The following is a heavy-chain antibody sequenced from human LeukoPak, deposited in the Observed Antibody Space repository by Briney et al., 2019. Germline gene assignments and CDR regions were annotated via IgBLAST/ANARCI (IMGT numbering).Heavy chain of an antibody. CDR2: ISSSGSTK. Sequence: GGSLRLSCTASGFTFSSYEMNWVRQAPGKGLEWVSSISSSGSTKYYADSVRGRFTISRDNAKNSLYLQMNSLRVEDTAVYYCARGNYYDNSGSYCENFDYWGQGALVTVSS. D-gene: IGHD3-22*01. CDR1: GFTFSSYE. CDR3: ARGNYYDNSGSYCENFDY. V-gene: IGHV3-48*03. J-gene: IGHJ4*02.